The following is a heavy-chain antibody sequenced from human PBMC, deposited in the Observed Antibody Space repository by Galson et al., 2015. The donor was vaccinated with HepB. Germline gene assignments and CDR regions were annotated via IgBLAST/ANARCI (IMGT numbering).Heavy chain of an antibody. CDR2: IIPILGIA. CDR3: ARDHLTDYYGSGSYYKWGTKANWFDP. Sequence: SVKVSCKASGGTFSSYTISWVRQAPGQGLEWMGRIIPILGIANYAQKFQGRVTITADKSTSTAYMELSSLRSEDTAVYYCARDHLTDYYGSGSYYKWGTKANWFDPWGQGTLVTVSS. V-gene: IGHV1-69*04. J-gene: IGHJ5*02. D-gene: IGHD3-10*01. CDR1: GGTFSSYT.